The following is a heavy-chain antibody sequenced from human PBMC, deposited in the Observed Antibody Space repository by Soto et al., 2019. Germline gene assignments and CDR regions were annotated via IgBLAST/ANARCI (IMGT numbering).Heavy chain of an antibody. CDR2: IWYDGSNK. D-gene: IGHD1-26*01. V-gene: IGHV3-33*01. CDR1: GFTFSSYG. Sequence: QVQLVESGGGVVQPGRSLRLSCAASGFTFSSYGMHWVRQAPGKGLEWVAVIWYDGSNKYYADSVKGLFTISRDNSKXXXNXXXXXXXXXXXAVYYCARGGLEGELRSVWGQGTLVTVSS. J-gene: IGHJ4*02. CDR3: ARGGLEGELRSV.